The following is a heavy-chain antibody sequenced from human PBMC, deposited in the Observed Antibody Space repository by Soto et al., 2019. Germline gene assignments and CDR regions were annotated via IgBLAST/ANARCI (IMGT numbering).Heavy chain of an antibody. Sequence: ASVKVSCKASGYTFTSYDINWVRQATGQGLEWMGWMNPNSGNTGYAQKFQGRVTMTRNTSISTAYMELSSLRSEDTAVYYCARAPSRKLGSSWYAWGSDYYYYMDVWGKGTTVTVSS. J-gene: IGHJ6*03. D-gene: IGHD6-13*01. V-gene: IGHV1-8*01. CDR1: GYTFTSYD. CDR3: ARAPSRKLGSSWYAWGSDYYYYMDV. CDR2: MNPNSGNT.